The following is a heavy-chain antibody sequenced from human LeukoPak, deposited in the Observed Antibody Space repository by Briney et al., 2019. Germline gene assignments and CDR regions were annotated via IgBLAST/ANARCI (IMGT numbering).Heavy chain of an antibody. CDR3: GRAYVVSGYDFGIDY. V-gene: IGHV3-74*01. CDR2: ISTDGSST. D-gene: IGHD5-12*01. Sequence: GGSLRLSYAASGFTFNSYWMHWVRQAPGKGLVWVARISTDGSSTSYADSVKGRFTISRDNAKNTLYLQMNSLRAEDTAVYYCGRAYVVSGYDFGIDYWGQGTLVTVSS. J-gene: IGHJ4*02. CDR1: GFTFNSYW.